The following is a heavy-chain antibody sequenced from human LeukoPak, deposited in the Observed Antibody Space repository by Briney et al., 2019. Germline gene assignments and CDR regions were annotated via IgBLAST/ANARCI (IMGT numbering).Heavy chain of an antibody. V-gene: IGHV4-30-2*01. D-gene: IGHD3-10*01. CDR1: GGSISSGGYS. CDR2: IYHSGST. CDR3: ARDYAKYYYGSGSYWFDP. Sequence: SETLSLTCAVSGGSISSGGYSWSWIRQPPGKGLEWIGYIYHSGSTYYNPSLKSRVTISVDRSKNQFSLKLSSVTAADTAVYYCARDYAKYYYGSGSYWFDPWGQGTLVTVSS. J-gene: IGHJ5*02.